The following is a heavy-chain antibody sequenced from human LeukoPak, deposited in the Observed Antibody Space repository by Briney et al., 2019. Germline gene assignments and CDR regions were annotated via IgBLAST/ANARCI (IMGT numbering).Heavy chain of an antibody. CDR1: GFTFSSYA. D-gene: IGHD3-22*01. J-gene: IGHJ4*02. CDR3: AKDLDDYDSSGYYDYFDY. V-gene: IGHV3-23*01. Sequence: PGESLRLSCAASGFTFSSYAMSWVRQAPGKGLEWVSAISGSGGSTYYADSVKGRFTISRDNSKNTPYLQMNSLRAEDTAVYYCAKDLDDYDSSGYYDYFDYWGQGTLVTVSS. CDR2: ISGSGGST.